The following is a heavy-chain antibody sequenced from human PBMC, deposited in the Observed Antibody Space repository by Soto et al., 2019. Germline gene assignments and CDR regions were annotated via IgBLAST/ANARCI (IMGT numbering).Heavy chain of an antibody. Sequence: TLSLTCTVSGGSISSGGSYWSWIRQRPGKGLEWIGYIFYSDSFYYTPSLKGRVVILADTSKNQFTLKLSSVTDADTAVYYCARAPDPPKSFGVVRPYFFDFWGQGILVYVS. CDR3: ARAPDPPKSFGVVRPYFFDF. D-gene: IGHD3-3*01. CDR2: IFYSDSF. V-gene: IGHV4-31*03. CDR1: GGSISSGGSY. J-gene: IGHJ4*02.